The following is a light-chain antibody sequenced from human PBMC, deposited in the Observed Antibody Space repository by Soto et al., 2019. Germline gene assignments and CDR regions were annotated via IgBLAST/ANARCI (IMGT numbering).Light chain of an antibody. CDR2: LAS. J-gene: IGKJ1*01. CDR3: QQYNSYSWT. Sequence: EILLTQSPSTLSSFLGDRVTLSCRASQTISTRLAWYQQKPGKAPRLLIYLASSLETGIPSRFSGSGSETEFILTISSVQPEDIATYYCQQYNSYSWTFGQGTKVDIK. V-gene: IGKV1-5*01. CDR1: QTISTR.